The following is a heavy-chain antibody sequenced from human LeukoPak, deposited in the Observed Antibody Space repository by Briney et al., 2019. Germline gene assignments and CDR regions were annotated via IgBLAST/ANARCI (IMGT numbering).Heavy chain of an antibody. CDR3: ARLFYGSGSRYFDS. D-gene: IGHD3-10*01. V-gene: IGHV4-59*12. CDR2: IYYSGSS. Sequence: SETLSLTCTVSGGSISSYYWSWIRQPPGKGLEWIGYIYYSGSSNYNPSLKSRVTMSVDTSENQFSLKLSSVTAADTAVYYCARLFYGSGSRYFDSWGQGTLVTVSS. J-gene: IGHJ4*02. CDR1: GGSISSYY.